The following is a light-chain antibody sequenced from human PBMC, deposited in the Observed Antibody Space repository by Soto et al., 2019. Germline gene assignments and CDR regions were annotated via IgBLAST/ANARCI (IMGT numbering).Light chain of an antibody. CDR2: DNN. Sequence: QSVLTQPPSVSAAPGQKVTISCSGSSSNVGSNYVSSYQQLPVTAPTLLIYDNNKRPSGIPDRCSGSKSGTSATLDITGLQTGDEADYYCATWDRSLSVYVLFGGGTKLTVL. CDR1: SSNVGSNY. V-gene: IGLV1-51*01. CDR3: ATWDRSLSVYVL. J-gene: IGLJ2*01.